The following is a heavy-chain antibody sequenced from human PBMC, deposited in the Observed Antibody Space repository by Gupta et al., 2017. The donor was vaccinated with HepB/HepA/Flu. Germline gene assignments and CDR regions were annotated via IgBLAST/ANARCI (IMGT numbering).Heavy chain of an antibody. Sequence: VQLLESGGGLVQPGGSLRLPCAAAGFTFKCCAMTWATKAPGKGLGWVSSISGSGESTYYADSVKGRITISRDNSKNTLYLHMNSLRVEDTALYYCSKTHLGQTVWSEVDVWGQGTMVTVSS. CDR3: SKTHLGQTVWSEVDV. CDR1: GFTFKCCA. V-gene: IGHV3-23*01. D-gene: IGHD3-3*01. CDR2: ISGSGEST. J-gene: IGHJ6*02.